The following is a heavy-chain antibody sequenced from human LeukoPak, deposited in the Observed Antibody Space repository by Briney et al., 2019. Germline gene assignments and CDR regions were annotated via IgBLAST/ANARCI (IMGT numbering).Heavy chain of an antibody. Sequence: GGSLRLSCAASGFSFSSYGMHWVRQAPGKGLEWVAFIRYDGSNKYYADSVKGRFTISRDNSKNTLYLQMNSLRAEDTAVYYCAKLSDSSSGSFDYWGQGTLVTVSS. V-gene: IGHV3-30*02. CDR3: AKLSDSSSGSFDY. D-gene: IGHD6-13*01. CDR1: GFSFSSYG. J-gene: IGHJ4*02. CDR2: IRYDGSNK.